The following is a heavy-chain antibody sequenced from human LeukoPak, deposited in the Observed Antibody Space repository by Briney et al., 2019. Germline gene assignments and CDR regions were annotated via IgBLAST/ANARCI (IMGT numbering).Heavy chain of an antibody. Sequence: GSLRLSCAASGFTFSTYGMHWVRQAPGKGLEWVGRIRSKTDGGASEYAAPVKGRFSISRDDSNNTLYLEMISLKAEDTAIYYCTTDVNRFMVTASSWGQGTLVTVSS. CDR1: GFTFSTYG. CDR2: IRSKTDGGAS. D-gene: IGHD2-21*02. J-gene: IGHJ5*02. CDR3: TTDVNRFMVTASS. V-gene: IGHV3-15*01.